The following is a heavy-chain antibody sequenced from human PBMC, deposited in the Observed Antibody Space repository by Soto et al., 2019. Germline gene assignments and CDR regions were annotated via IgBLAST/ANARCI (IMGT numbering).Heavy chain of an antibody. D-gene: IGHD3-22*01. V-gene: IGHV4-34*01. J-gene: IGHJ4*02. CDR2: INHSGST. CDR3: ARGPLVVITMTPFDY. Sequence: KPSETLSLTCAVYGGSFSGYYWSWIRQPPGKGLEWIGEINHSGSTNYNPSLKSRVTISVDTSKNQFSLKLSSVTAADTAVYYCARGPLVVITMTPFDYWGQGTLVTVSS. CDR1: GGSFSGYY.